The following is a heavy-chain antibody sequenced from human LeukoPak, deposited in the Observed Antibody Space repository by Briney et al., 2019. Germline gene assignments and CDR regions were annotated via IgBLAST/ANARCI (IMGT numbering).Heavy chain of an antibody. Sequence: GTSVKVSGKASGFTFTSSAMQWVRQARGQRLEWIGWIVAGSGNTNYAQKFQERVTITRDMSTSTAYMELSSLRSEDTAVYYCAGEGDGSNTDYYYGMDVWGQGTTVTVSS. V-gene: IGHV1-58*02. CDR1: GFTFTSSA. D-gene: IGHD5-24*01. CDR3: AGEGDGSNTDYYYGMDV. J-gene: IGHJ6*02. CDR2: IVAGSGNT.